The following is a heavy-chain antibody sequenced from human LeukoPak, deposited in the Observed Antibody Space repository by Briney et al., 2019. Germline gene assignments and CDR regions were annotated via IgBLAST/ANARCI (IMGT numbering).Heavy chain of an antibody. CDR1: GFTFGDHA. CDR2: IRSKTYGGTT. V-gene: IGHV3-49*04. CDR3: TRGPIQQWLSSGMHV. Sequence: GGSLRLSCTASGFTFGDHAMSWVRQAPGKGLEWVGFIRSKTYGGTTEYAASVKGRFTISRDDSESIAYLQMNSLKTEDTAVYYCTRGPIQQWLSSGMHVWGQGPTATVSS. D-gene: IGHD5-18*01. J-gene: IGHJ6*02.